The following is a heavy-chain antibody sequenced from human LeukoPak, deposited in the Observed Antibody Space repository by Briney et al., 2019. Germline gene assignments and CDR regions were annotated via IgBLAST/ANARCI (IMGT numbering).Heavy chain of an antibody. J-gene: IGHJ4*02. Sequence: SETLSLTCAVYGGSFSGYYWSWIRQPAGKGLEWIGRIYTSGSTNYNPSLKSRVTISVDTSKNQFSLKLSSVTAADTAVYYCARSDGYNFQSWGQGTLVTVSS. CDR2: IYTSGST. V-gene: IGHV4-59*10. CDR3: ARSDGYNFQS. CDR1: GGSFSGYY. D-gene: IGHD5-24*01.